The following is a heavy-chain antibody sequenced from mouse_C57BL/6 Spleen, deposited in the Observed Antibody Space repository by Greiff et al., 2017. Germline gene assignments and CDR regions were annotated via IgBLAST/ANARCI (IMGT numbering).Heavy chain of an antibody. CDR2: IDPSVSYT. CDR3: ARGYYGSSYGYFDV. V-gene: IGHV1-50*01. D-gene: IGHD1-1*01. J-gene: IGHJ1*03. Sequence: QVQLQQPGAELVKPGASVKLSCKASGYTFTSYWMQWVKQRPGQGLEWIGEIDPSVSYTNYNQKFKGKATLTVDTSSSTAYMQLSSLTSEDSAVYYCARGYYGSSYGYFDVWGTGTTVTVSS. CDR1: GYTFTSYW.